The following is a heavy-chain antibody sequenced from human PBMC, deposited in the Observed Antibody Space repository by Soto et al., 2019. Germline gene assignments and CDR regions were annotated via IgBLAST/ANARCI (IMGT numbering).Heavy chain of an antibody. V-gene: IGHV1-24*01. CDR1: GYTLTELS. CDR2: FDPEDGET. Sequence: ASVKVSCKVSGYTLTELSMHWVRQAPGKGLEWMGGFDPEDGETIYAQKFQGRVTMTEDTSTDTAYMELSSLRSEDTAVYYCAGGITTVRGVIIKGYYYYGMDVWGQGTTVTVSS. J-gene: IGHJ6*02. CDR3: AGGITTVRGVIIKGYYYYGMDV. D-gene: IGHD3-10*01.